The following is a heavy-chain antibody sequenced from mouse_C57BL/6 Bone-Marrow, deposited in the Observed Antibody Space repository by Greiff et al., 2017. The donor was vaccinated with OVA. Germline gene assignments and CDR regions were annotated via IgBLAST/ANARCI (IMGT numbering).Heavy chain of an antibody. V-gene: IGHV1-26*01. Sequence: EVQLQQSGPELVKPGASVKISCKASGYTFTDYYMNWVKQSHGKSLEWIGDINPNNGGTSYNQKFKGKATLTVDKSSSTAYMELNSLTSEDSAVYYCAREATVVADYYAMDYWGQGTSVTVSS. CDR2: INPNNGGT. D-gene: IGHD1-1*01. J-gene: IGHJ4*01. CDR1: GYTFTDYY. CDR3: AREATVVADYYAMDY.